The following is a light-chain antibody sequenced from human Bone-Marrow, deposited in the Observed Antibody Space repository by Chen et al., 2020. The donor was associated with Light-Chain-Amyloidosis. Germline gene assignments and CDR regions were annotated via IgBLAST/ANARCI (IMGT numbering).Light chain of an antibody. Sequence: QSALTQPAPGAGSPGQSITSSRPETSGDVGTYNYVSWYQQHTGKAPNVMIYAVSNRPSGVSNRFSGSKSGNTASLTISGLQAEDEADYYCSSFTSSSSYVFGPGTKVTVL. CDR2: AVS. J-gene: IGLJ1*01. CDR3: SSFTSSSSYV. V-gene: IGLV2-14*03. CDR1: SGDVGTYNY.